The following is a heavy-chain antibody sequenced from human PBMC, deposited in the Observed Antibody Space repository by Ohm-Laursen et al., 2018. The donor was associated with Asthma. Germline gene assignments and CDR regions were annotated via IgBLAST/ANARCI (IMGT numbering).Heavy chain of an antibody. CDR3: AREGCRSSSCESRHNWYDP. Sequence: GTLSLTCAVYGGSFSGYYWSWIRQPPGKGLEWIGYIYSTGSTNYNPSLESRVTISIDTSTNQFSLKLSSVTAADTAVYYCAREGCRSSSCESRHNWYDPWGQGTLVTVSS. CDR1: GGSFSGYY. CDR2: IYSTGST. V-gene: IGHV4-59*01. D-gene: IGHD2-2*01. J-gene: IGHJ5*02.